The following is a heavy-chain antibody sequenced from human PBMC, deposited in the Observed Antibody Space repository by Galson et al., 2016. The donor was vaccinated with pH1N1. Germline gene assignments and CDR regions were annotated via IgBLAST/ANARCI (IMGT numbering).Heavy chain of an antibody. CDR3: ARDSEYSGHEGFH. CDR2: ILYDGTNE. V-gene: IGHV3-30*04. Sequence: SLRLSCAASGFTFTSYAMHWVRQAPGKGLEWVAVILYDGTNEYYADSVKGRFTISRDKTQSTVYLRMSSLRTEDTAVYYCARDSEYSGHEGFHWAQGTLVIVSS. CDR1: GFTFTSYA. D-gene: IGHD5-12*01. J-gene: IGHJ4*02.